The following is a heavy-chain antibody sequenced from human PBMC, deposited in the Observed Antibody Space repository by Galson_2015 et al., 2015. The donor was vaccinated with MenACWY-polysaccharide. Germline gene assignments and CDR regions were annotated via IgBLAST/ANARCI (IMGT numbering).Heavy chain of an antibody. Sequence: PALVKPTQTLTLTCTVSGFSLSHARLGVSWIRQPPGKALEWLAHIFSNDDKSYSTSLKTKLTISPDTSKSQVVLTLTNLDPVDTATYYCARVPIAIQGPYYYYYMDVWGKGTTVTVPS. V-gene: IGHV2-26*01. J-gene: IGHJ6*03. CDR3: ARVPIAIQGPYYYYYMDV. CDR2: IFSNDDK. CDR1: GFSLSHARLG. D-gene: IGHD3-9*01.